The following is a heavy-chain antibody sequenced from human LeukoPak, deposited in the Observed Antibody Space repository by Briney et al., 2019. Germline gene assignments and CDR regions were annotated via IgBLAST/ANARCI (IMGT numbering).Heavy chain of an antibody. Sequence: GRSLRLSCAASGFTFDDYAMHWVRQAPGKGLEWVSGISWNSGSIGYADSVKGRFTISRDNSKNTLYLQMNSLRAEDTAVYYCAKGIIAARPGFRNWFDPWGQGTLVTVSS. CDR3: AKGIIAARPGFRNWFDP. V-gene: IGHV3-9*01. CDR2: ISWNSGSI. J-gene: IGHJ5*02. CDR1: GFTFDDYA. D-gene: IGHD6-6*01.